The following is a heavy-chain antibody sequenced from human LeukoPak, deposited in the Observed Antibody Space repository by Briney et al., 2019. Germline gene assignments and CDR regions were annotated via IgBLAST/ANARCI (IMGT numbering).Heavy chain of an antibody. CDR1: GGSFSGYY. J-gene: IGHJ6*03. V-gene: IGHV4-34*01. Sequence: SETLSLTCAVYGGSFSGYYWSWIRQPPGKGLEWIGEINHSGSTNYNPSLKSRVTISVDTSKNQFSLKLSSVTAADTAVYYCARGVTARIYYYMDVWGKGTTVTVSS. CDR2: INHSGST. CDR3: ARGVTARIYYYMDV. D-gene: IGHD6-6*01.